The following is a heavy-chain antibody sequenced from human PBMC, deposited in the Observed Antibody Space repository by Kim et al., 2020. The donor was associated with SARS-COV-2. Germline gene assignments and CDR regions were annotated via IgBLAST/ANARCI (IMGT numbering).Heavy chain of an antibody. CDR3: ARDIPVYGYGDYDFSNWYFDL. CDR2: IYYSGST. Sequence: SETLSLTCTVSGGSISSYYWSWIRQPPGKGLEWIGYIYYSGSTNYNPSLKSRVTISVDTSKNQFSLKLSSVTAADTAVYYCARDIPVYGYGDYDFSNWYFDLWGRGTLVTVSS. D-gene: IGHD4-17*01. V-gene: IGHV4-59*13. J-gene: IGHJ2*01. CDR1: GGSISSYY.